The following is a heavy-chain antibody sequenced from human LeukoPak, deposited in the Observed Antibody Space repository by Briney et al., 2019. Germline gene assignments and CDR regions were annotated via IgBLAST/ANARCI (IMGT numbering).Heavy chain of an antibody. CDR1: GYTFTGYY. V-gene: IGHV1-2*02. J-gene: IGHJ6*03. CDR3: AREKVEIVVVPAAIGPHYYYYYMDV. D-gene: IGHD2-2*02. CDR2: INPNSGGT. Sequence: ASVKVSCKASGYTFTGYYMHWVRQAPGQGLEWMGWINPNSGGTNYAQKFQGRVTMTRDTSISTAYMELSRLRSDDTAVYYCAREKVEIVVVPAAIGPHYYYYYMDVWGKGTTVTVSS.